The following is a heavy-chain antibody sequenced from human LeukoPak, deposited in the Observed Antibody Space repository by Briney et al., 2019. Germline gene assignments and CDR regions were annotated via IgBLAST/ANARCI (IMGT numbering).Heavy chain of an antibody. CDR1: GFTFGTYT. CDR3: LRGDSRDY. Sequence: PGGSLRLSCAASGFTFGTYTMNWARQAPGKGLEWVSSINSGSSTRHYADSVKDRFTISRDNAQNSLYLQMNSLRADDAAVYYCLRGDSRDYWGQGTLVTVS. V-gene: IGHV3-21*01. J-gene: IGHJ4*02. CDR2: INSGSSTR. D-gene: IGHD3-22*01.